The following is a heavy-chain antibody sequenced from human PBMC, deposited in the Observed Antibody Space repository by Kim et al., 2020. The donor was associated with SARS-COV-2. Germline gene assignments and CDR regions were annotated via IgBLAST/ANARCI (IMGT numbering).Heavy chain of an antibody. J-gene: IGHJ3*02. D-gene: IGHD3-22*01. Sequence: PSPKSRVTISVDTSKNQFSLKLSSVTAADTAVYYCARQGSSGYYPDAFDIWGQGTMVTVSS. V-gene: IGHV4-59*08. CDR3: ARQGSSGYYPDAFDI.